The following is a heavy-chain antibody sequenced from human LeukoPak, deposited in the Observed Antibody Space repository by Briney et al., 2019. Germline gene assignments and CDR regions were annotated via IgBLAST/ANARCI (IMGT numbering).Heavy chain of an antibody. CDR1: GGSISSSSYY. CDR3: ASPNYYGSGSSFDY. V-gene: IGHV4-39*01. D-gene: IGHD3-10*01. Sequence: KPSETLSLTCTVSGGSISSSSYYWGWIRQPPGKGLEWIGSIYYSGSTYYNPSLKSRVTISVDTSKNQFSLKLSSVTAADTAVYYCASPNYYGSGSSFDYWGQGTLVTVSS. CDR2: IYYSGST. J-gene: IGHJ4*02.